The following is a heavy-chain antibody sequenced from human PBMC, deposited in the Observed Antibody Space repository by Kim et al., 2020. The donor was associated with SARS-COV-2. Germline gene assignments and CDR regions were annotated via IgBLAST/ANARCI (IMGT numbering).Heavy chain of an antibody. V-gene: IGHV3-23*01. CDR2: IGASGGST. D-gene: IGHD1-7*01. Sequence: GGSLRLSCAASGFTFGSYAMSWVRQAPGKGLEWVSAIGASGGSTYYADSVKGRFTISRDNSKNTLYLQMNSLRAEDTAVYYCAKVGRRYAAGTYYGVDVWGQGTTVIVS. J-gene: IGHJ6*02. CDR3: AKVGRRYAAGTYYGVDV. CDR1: GFTFGSYA.